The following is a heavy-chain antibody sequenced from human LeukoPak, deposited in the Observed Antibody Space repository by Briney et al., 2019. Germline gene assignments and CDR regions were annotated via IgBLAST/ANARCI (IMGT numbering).Heavy chain of an antibody. CDR2: ISAYNGNT. CDR1: GYTFTSYG. D-gene: IGHD5-18*01. Sequence: GASVKVSCKASGYTFTSYGISWVRQAPGQGLEWMGWISAYNGNTNYAQKLQGRVTMTTDTSTSTAYMELRSLRSDDTAVYYCARWGGADTAMEFSFDYWGQGTLVTVSS. J-gene: IGHJ4*02. V-gene: IGHV1-18*01. CDR3: ARWGGADTAMEFSFDY.